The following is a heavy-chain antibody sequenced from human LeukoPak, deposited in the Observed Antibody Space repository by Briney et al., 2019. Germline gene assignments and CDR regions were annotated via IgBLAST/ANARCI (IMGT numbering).Heavy chain of an antibody. CDR1: GFTFSSYG. Sequence: PGGSLRLSCAASGFTFSSYGMHWVRQAPGKGLEWVAVIWYDGSNKYYADSVKGRFTISRDNSKNTLYLQMNSLRAEDTAVYYCAKDYYYDSSGYANDWGQGTLVTVSS. CDR2: IWYDGSNK. D-gene: IGHD3-22*01. J-gene: IGHJ4*02. V-gene: IGHV3-33*06. CDR3: AKDYYYDSSGYAND.